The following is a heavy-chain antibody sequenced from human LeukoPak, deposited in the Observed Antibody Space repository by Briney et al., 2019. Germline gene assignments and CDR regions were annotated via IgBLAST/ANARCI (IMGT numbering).Heavy chain of an antibody. Sequence: GGSLRLSCTASGFSFSGHWMHWARQLPGKGLVWVSRISPTGSTTSYADSVKGRFTVSRDNAKNTLYLQVNNLRAEDTAVYYCARGPNSNWSGFDFWGQGTLLTVSS. CDR3: ARGPNSNWSGFDF. CDR1: GFSFSGHW. CDR2: ISPTGSTT. J-gene: IGHJ4*02. V-gene: IGHV3-74*01. D-gene: IGHD6-6*01.